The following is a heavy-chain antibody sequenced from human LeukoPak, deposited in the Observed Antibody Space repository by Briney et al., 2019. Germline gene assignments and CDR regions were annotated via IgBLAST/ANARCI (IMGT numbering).Heavy chain of an antibody. D-gene: IGHD3-10*01. CDR1: HYSITFGYY. V-gene: IGHV4-38-2*02. Sequence: SETLSHTCTVSHYSITFGYYWGWIRQPPGKGLEWIGAVYHSGSTNYNPSLKSRATISVDTSKNQFSLKLSSVTAADTAVYYCARRRLWFGGRPSSRWFDPWGQGTLVTVSS. J-gene: IGHJ5*02. CDR3: ARRRLWFGGRPSSRWFDP. CDR2: VYHSGST.